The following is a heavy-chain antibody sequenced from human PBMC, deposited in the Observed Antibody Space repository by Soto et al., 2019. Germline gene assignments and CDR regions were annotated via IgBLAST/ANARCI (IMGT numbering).Heavy chain of an antibody. CDR1: GGSFSGYY. D-gene: IGHD3-22*01. J-gene: IGHJ4*02. CDR2: INHSGRT. V-gene: IGHV4-34*01. Sequence: QVQLQQWGAGLLKPSETLSLTCAVYGGSFSGYYWSWIRQPPGKGLEWIGEINHSGRTNYNPSLKSRVTISVDTSKNQFSLKLRSVTAADTAVYYCASTYYYDSSGYNYFDSWGQGTLVTVSS. CDR3: ASTYYYDSSGYNYFDS.